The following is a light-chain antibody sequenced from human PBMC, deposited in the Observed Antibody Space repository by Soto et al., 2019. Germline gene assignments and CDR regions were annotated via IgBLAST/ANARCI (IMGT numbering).Light chain of an antibody. Sequence: DIQITQSPSTLSASVGDRVTITCRASQSVSSFLAWYQQKPGKAPKVLIYDASTLENGVPSRFSGSGSGTEFTLTISSLQPDDFATYYCQQYNSYSPRTFGQGTKVDTK. J-gene: IGKJ1*01. V-gene: IGKV1-5*01. CDR3: QQYNSYSPRT. CDR1: QSVSSF. CDR2: DAS.